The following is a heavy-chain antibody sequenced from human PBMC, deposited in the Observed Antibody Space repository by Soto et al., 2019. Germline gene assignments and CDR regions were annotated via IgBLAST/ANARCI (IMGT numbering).Heavy chain of an antibody. Sequence: SETLSLTCTVSGGSIISSNYHWGWIRQAPGKGLEWIGNTHYSGSTYYNPSLKSRLTVSVDTSKNQFSLNLSSVTAADTAVYFCARRGVGAIKRFDYWGQGTLVTVYS. D-gene: IGHD1-26*01. V-gene: IGHV4-39*01. CDR2: THYSGST. J-gene: IGHJ4*02. CDR1: GGSIISSNYH. CDR3: ARRGVGAIKRFDY.